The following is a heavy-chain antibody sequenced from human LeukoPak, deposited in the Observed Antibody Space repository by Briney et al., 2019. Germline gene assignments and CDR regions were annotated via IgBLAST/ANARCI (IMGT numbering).Heavy chain of an antibody. V-gene: IGHV3-21*01. D-gene: IGHD4-17*01. Sequence: PGGSLGLSCAASGFTFSSYTMNWVRQTPGKGLEWVSSISSSSSYIYYADSVKGRFTISRDNAKNSLYLQMNSLRAEDTAVYYCARDQYDYDLNWFDPWGQGTLVTVSS. CDR2: ISSSSSYI. J-gene: IGHJ5*02. CDR3: ARDQYDYDLNWFDP. CDR1: GFTFSSYT.